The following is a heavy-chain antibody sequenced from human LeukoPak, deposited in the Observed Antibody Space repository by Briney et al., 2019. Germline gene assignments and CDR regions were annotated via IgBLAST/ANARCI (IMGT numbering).Heavy chain of an antibody. CDR1: GGPISSGSYY. CDR2: IYTSGST. CDR3: ARVGYDFWSGLEYGMDV. D-gene: IGHD3-3*01. Sequence: SQTLSLTCTVSGGPISSGSYYWSWIRQPAGKGLEWIGRIYTSGSTNYNPSLKSRVTISVDTSKNQFSLKLSSVTAADTAVYYCARVGYDFWSGLEYGMDVWGQGTTVTVSS. J-gene: IGHJ6*02. V-gene: IGHV4-61*02.